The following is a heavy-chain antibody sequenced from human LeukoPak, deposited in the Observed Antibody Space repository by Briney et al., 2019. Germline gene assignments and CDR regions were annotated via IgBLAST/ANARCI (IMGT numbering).Heavy chain of an antibody. CDR1: GYSFTSYW. J-gene: IGHJ3*02. CDR3: ARQGGAGVNIVGAQLGAFDI. CDR2: IYPGDSDT. D-gene: IGHD1-26*01. V-gene: IGHV5-51*01. Sequence: GESLKISCKGSGYSFTSYWIGWGRRMPGKGLEWMGIIYPGDSDTRYSPSFQGQVTISADKSISTAYLKWSSLKASDTAMYYCARQGGAGVNIVGAQLGAFDIWGQGTMVTVSS.